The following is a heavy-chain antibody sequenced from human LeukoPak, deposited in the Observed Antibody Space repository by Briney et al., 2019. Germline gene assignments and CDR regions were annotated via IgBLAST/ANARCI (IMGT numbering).Heavy chain of an antibody. CDR1: GGSISSGNYF. V-gene: IGHV4-61*02. D-gene: IGHD6-13*01. CDR3: ATQDSSSWYFDY. Sequence: PSETLSLTCTVSGGSISSGNYFWSWIRQPAGKGLEWIGRFYTSGSTNYNPSLKSRVTISVDTSNNQFSLKLSSVTAAGTAVYYCATQDSSSWYFDYWGQGTLVTVSS. CDR2: FYTSGST. J-gene: IGHJ4*02.